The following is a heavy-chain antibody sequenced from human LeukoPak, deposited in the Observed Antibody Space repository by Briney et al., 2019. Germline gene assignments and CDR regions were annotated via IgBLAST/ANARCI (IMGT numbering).Heavy chain of an antibody. D-gene: IGHD3-10*01. CDR2: ISGSGGST. J-gene: IGHJ5*02. V-gene: IGHV3-23*01. CDR3: AKDSITMVRGVRPNWFDP. CDR1: GFTFSSYA. Sequence: GGSLRPSCAASGFTFSSYAMSWVRQAPGKGLEWVSAISGSGGSTYYADSVKGRFTISRDNSKNTLYLQMNSLRAEDTAVYYCAKDSITMVRGVRPNWFDPWGQGTLVTVSS.